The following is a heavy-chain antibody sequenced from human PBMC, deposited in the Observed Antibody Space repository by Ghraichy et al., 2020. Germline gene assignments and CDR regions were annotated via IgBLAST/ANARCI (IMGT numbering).Heavy chain of an antibody. CDR1: GFTFSSYW. CDR2: INSVGNNR. CDR3: TREYSSSLAYNYYGMDV. J-gene: IGHJ6*02. V-gene: IGHV3-74*01. Sequence: GALRLSCAASGFTFSSYWMHWVRQAPGKGLVWVSRINSVGNNRDYADYVKGRFSISRDNAKNTLYLQMNSLRAEDTAVYYCTREYSSSLAYNYYGMDVWGQGTTVTVSS. D-gene: IGHD3-22*01.